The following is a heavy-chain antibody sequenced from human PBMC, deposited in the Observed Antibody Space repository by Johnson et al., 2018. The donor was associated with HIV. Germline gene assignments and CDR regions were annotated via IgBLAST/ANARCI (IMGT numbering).Heavy chain of an antibody. D-gene: IGHD1-26*01. CDR2: IKQDGSEK. V-gene: IGHV3-7*01. CDR3: AREGGDAFDI. J-gene: IGHJ3*02. Sequence: MLLVESGGGLVQPGGSLRLSCAASGFTFSSYWMSWVRQAPGKGLEWVANIKQDGSEKYYVDSVKGRFTISRDNSKNTLYLQMKSLRAEDTAVYYCAREGGDAFDIWGQGTMVTVSS. CDR1: GFTFSSYW.